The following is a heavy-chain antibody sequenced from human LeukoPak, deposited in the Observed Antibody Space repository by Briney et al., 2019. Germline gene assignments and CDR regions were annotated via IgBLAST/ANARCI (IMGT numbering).Heavy chain of an antibody. D-gene: IGHD5-12*01. V-gene: IGHV4-61*02. Sequence: SETLSLTCTVSGGSISSGSYYWSWIRQPAGKGLEWIGRIYTSGSTNYNPSLKSRVTISVDTSKNQFSLKLSSVTAADTAVYYCARGSGYDWWFDPWGQGTLVTVSS. CDR2: IYTSGST. J-gene: IGHJ5*02. CDR1: GGSISSGSYY. CDR3: ARGSGYDWWFDP.